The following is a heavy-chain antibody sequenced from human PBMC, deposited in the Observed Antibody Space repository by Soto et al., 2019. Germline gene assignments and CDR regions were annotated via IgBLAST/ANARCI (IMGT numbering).Heavy chain of an antibody. CDR2: IIPIFGTA. J-gene: IGHJ4*02. CDR1: GVALGSCS. CDR3: ASRRLTYYYGSGSYFFDY. D-gene: IGHD3-10*01. V-gene: IGHV1-69*01. Sequence: SAKVCWKACGVALGSCSMRWARHAHGQGLEWMGGIIPIFGTANYAQKFQGRVTITADESTSTAYMELSSLRSEDTAVYYCASRRLTYYYGSGSYFFDYWGQGTLVTVS.